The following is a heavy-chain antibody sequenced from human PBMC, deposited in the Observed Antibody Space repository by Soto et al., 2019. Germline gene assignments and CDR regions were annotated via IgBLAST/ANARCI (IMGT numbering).Heavy chain of an antibody. D-gene: IGHD3-9*01. CDR3: ARVKSYDILTGYSMWFDP. CDR2: MNPDSGNT. CDR1: GYTFTSYD. Sequence: GASVKVSCKASGYTFTSYDINWVRQATGQGLEWMGWMNPDSGNTGYAQNFQGRVTMTRNTSISTAYMELSSLRSEDTAMYYCARVKSYDILTGYSMWFDPWGQGTLVTVSS. J-gene: IGHJ5*02. V-gene: IGHV1-8*01.